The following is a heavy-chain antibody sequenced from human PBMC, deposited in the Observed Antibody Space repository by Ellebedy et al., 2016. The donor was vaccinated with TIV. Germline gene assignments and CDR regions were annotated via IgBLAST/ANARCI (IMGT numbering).Heavy chain of an antibody. D-gene: IGHD3-10*02. Sequence: GGSLRLSCAASKFTVSYNYMNWVRQAPGKGPEWVSGIYTDDSTDYADSVKGRFTISRDNSKNTLYLQMNSLRTEDTAVYYCARASFYDVDLSGWYIDLWGRGTLITVSS. CDR1: KFTVSYNY. V-gene: IGHV3-66*01. CDR3: ARASFYDVDLSGWYIDL. J-gene: IGHJ2*01. CDR2: IYTDDST.